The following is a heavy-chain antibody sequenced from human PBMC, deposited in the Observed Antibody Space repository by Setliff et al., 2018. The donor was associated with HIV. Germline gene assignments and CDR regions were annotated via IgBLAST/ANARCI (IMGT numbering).Heavy chain of an antibody. CDR1: GGSFSGSF. V-gene: IGHV4-34*01. J-gene: IGHJ4*02. D-gene: IGHD3-22*01. CDR2: INHSGST. CDR3: ARQFGSGYYFDY. Sequence: KPSETLSLTCVVYGGSFSGSFWSWIRQPPGKELEWIGGINHSGSTNYNPSLKSRVAISVDTSKNQFSLKVTSVTAADTALYYCARQFGSGYYFDYWGQATLVTVSS.